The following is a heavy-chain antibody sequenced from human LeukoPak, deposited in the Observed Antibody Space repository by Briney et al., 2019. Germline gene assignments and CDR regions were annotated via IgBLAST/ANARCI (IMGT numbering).Heavy chain of an antibody. V-gene: IGHV4-59*01. CDR1: GGSISSYY. J-gene: IGHJ4*02. Sequence: PSETLSLTCTVSGGSISSYYWSWIRQPPGKGLEWIGYIYYSGSTNYNPSLKSRVTISVDTSKNRFSLKLSSVTAADTAVYYCAREGTYLDSSGSFDYWGQGTLVTVSS. CDR3: AREGTYLDSSGSFDY. CDR2: IYYSGST. D-gene: IGHD3-22*01.